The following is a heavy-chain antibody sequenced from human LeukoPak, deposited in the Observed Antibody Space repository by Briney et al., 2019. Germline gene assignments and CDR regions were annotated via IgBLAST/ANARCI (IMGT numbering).Heavy chain of an antibody. V-gene: IGHV4-39*01. CDR3: SSRVYGLGSFNY. D-gene: IGHD3-10*01. Sequence: SETLSLTCTASGDSISSTSYYWDWIRQPPGKGLVWIGSIYNSGTTYYNPSLKSRVTISVDTSKNQFSLKVSSVTAVDTAVYYCSSRVYGLGSFNYWGQGTLVTVSS. CDR1: GDSISSTSYY. J-gene: IGHJ4*01. CDR2: IYNSGTT.